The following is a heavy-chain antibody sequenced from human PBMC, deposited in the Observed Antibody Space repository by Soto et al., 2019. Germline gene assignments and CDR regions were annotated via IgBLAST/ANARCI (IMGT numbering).Heavy chain of an antibody. V-gene: IGHV4-4*07. CDR2: IYSSGST. CDR3: ARGLSACGP. Sequence: SETLSLTCAVSGGSMNNYFWSWIRQSAGKGLECIGRIYSSGSTYYNPSLKSRVTMSVDTSKNQFSLRLTSMTAADTAVYYCARGLSACGPCGQGTLVSVSS. J-gene: IGHJ5*02. CDR1: GGSMNNYF.